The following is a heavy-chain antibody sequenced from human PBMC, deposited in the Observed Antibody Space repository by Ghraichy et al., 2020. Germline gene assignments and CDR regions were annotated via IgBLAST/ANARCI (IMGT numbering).Heavy chain of an antibody. CDR1: GYTFTSYA. CDR3: ARDGYSSSWYGYYYYMDV. CDR2: INAGNGNT. D-gene: IGHD6-13*01. J-gene: IGHJ6*03. V-gene: IGHV1-3*01. Sequence: ASVKVSCKASGYTFTSYAMHWVRQAPGQRLEWRGWINAGNGNTKYSQKFQGRVTITRDTSASTAYMELSSLRSEDTAVYYCARDGYSSSWYGYYYYMDVWGKGTTVTVSS.